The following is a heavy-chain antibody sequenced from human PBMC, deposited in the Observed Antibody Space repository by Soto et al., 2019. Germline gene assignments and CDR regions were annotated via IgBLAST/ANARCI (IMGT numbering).Heavy chain of an antibody. D-gene: IGHD2-8*01. CDR2: ISGSGRNT. V-gene: IGHV3-23*01. CDR1: GFTFSSNG. J-gene: IGHJ4*02. Sequence: PVGSLRLSCATSGFTFSSNGMSWVRQAPGKGLDWVSGISGSGRNTYYADSVKGRFTISRDNSKNTLFLQMNSLRAEDTAVYYCAKNGLSNSPSAIDSWGQGTLVTVSS. CDR3: AKNGLSNSPSAIDS.